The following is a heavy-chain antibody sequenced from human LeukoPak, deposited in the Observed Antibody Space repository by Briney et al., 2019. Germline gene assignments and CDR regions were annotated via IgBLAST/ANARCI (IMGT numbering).Heavy chain of an antibody. CDR2: IYSDGRT. CDR1: GFIVSSSY. J-gene: IGHJ4*02. V-gene: IGHV3-53*01. CDR3: ARAFDHHFDY. Sequence: PGGSLRLSCAASGFIVSSSYMGWVRQAPGKGLEWVSYIYSDGRTFYADSVKGRFTASRDSSKNTLYFQTNSLRAEDTAVYYCARAFDHHFDYWGQGTLVTVSS. D-gene: IGHD3-16*01.